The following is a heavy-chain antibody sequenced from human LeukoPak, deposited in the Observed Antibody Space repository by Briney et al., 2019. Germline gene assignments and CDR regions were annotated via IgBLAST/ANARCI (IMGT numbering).Heavy chain of an antibody. D-gene: IGHD4-23*01. J-gene: IGHJ4*02. CDR2: IYHSGST. CDR1: GGSISSYY. V-gene: IGHV4-59*04. CDR3: ARNGGNSDFDY. Sequence: SETLSLTCTVSGGSISSYYWSWIRQPPGKGLEWIGEIYHSGSTNYNPSLKSRVTMLLDKSKNQFSLKLSSVTAADTAVYYCARNGGNSDFDYWGQGTLVTVSS.